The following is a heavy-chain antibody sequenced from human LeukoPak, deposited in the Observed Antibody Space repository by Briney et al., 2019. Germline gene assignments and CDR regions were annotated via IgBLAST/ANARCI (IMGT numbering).Heavy chain of an antibody. V-gene: IGHV4-4*07. CDR2: IYISGST. J-gene: IGHJ4*02. D-gene: IGHD2-15*01. CDR1: GASINSHY. CDR3: ARALNPLPGTYYFDY. Sequence: SETLSLTCTVSGASINSHYWSWIRQPAGKGLEWIGRIYISGSTNYNSSLQSRVTMSVDTSKNQFSLKLGSVTAADTAVYYCARALNPLPGTYYFDYWGRGTLVTVSS.